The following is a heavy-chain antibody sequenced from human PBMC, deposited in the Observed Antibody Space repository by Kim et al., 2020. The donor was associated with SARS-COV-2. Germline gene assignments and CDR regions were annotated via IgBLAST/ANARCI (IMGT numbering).Heavy chain of an antibody. D-gene: IGHD6-19*01. CDR2: IYYSGST. V-gene: IGHV4-31*03. Sequence: SETLSLTCTVSGGSISSGGYYWSWIRQHPGKGLEWIVYIYYSGSTYYNPSLMSRLTISVDTSKNQFSLKLSPVTAADTAVYYCARDQVAGPSPGYGMDVWGQGTTVTVSS. CDR3: ARDQVAGPSPGYGMDV. J-gene: IGHJ6*02. CDR1: GGSISSGGYY.